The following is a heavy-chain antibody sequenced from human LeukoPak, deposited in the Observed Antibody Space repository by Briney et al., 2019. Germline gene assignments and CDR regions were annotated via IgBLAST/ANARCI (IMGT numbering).Heavy chain of an antibody. CDR2: IYHSGST. D-gene: IGHD3-3*01. Sequence: SETLSLTRAVSGYSISSGYYWGWIRQPPGKGLEWIGSIYHSGSTYYNPSLKSRVTISVDTSKNQFSLKLSSVTAADTAVYYCARTYYDFWSGYYTDYYYYMDVWGKGTTVTVSS. V-gene: IGHV4-38-2*01. J-gene: IGHJ6*03. CDR1: GYSISSGYY. CDR3: ARTYYDFWSGYYTDYYYYMDV.